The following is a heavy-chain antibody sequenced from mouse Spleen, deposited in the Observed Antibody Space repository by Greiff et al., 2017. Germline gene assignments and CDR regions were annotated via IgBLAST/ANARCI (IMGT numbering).Heavy chain of an antibody. V-gene: IGHV1-81*01. CDR1: GYTFTNYG. CDR3: AKCDGGDYYAMDY. Sequence: VKLMESGAELARPGASVKLSCKASGYTFTNYGISWVKQRTGQGLEWIGDIYPRSGNTYYNEKFKGKATLTADKSSSTAYMELRSLTSEDSAVYFCAKCDGGDYYAMDYWGQGTSVTVSS. J-gene: IGHJ4*01. D-gene: IGHD6-1*01. CDR2: IYPRSGNT.